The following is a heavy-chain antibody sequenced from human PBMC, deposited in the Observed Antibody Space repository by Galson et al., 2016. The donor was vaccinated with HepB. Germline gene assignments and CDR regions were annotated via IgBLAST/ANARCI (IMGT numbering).Heavy chain of an antibody. D-gene: IGHD2-15*01. V-gene: IGHV2-5*02. J-gene: IGHJ4*02. Sequence: PALVKPPQTLTLTCTVSGFSLPTREVGVGWVRQSSGKALEWLALIYWDDDKRYSPSLDSRLPITRDTSRNQVLLKLTDVDPVDTATYYCARSVLSSYSCFDHWGQGTLVTVSS. CDR1: GFSLPTREVG. CDR3: ARSVLSSYSCFDH. CDR2: IYWDDDK.